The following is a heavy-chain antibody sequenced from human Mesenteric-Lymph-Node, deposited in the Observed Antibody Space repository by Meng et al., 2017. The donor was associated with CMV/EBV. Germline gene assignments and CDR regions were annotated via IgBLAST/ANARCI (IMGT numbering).Heavy chain of an antibody. V-gene: IGHV3-30*02. CDR2: IRYDGGEE. CDR1: GFIFGSSG. Sequence: GESLKISCAASGFIFGSSGMHWVRQAPGKGLEWVAFIRYDGGEEYYADSVKGRCTISRDNSKRTLYLQMNSLRAEDTAVYYCARDMIPYGMDVWGQGTTVTVSS. CDR3: ARDMIPYGMDV. J-gene: IGHJ6*02. D-gene: IGHD3-16*01.